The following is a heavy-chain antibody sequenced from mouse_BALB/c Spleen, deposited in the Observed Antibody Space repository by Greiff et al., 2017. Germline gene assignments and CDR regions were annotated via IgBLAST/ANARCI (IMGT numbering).Heavy chain of an antibody. Sequence: EVKLMESGGGLVQPGGSLRLSCATSGFTFTDYYMSWVRQPPGKALGWLGFIRNKANGYTTEYSASVKGRFTISRDNSQSILYLQMNTLRAEDSATYYCARDFAYWGQGTLVTVSA. CDR2: IRNKANGYTT. CDR1: GFTFTDYY. CDR3: ARDFAY. V-gene: IGHV7-3*02. J-gene: IGHJ3*01.